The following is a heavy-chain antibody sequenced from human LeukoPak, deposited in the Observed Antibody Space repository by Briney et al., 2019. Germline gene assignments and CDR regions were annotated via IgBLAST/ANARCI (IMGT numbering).Heavy chain of an antibody. J-gene: IGHJ5*02. Sequence: SGPTLVKPTQTLTLTCTFSGFSLSTSGVGVGWIRQPPGKALEWLALIYWNDDKRYSPSLKSRLTITKDTSKNQVVLTMTNMDPVDTAKYYCAHRGGLRYFDWLLYSFDPWGQGTLVTVSS. CDR1: GFSLSTSGVG. CDR2: IYWNDDK. CDR3: AHRGGLRYFDWLLYSFDP. V-gene: IGHV2-5*01. D-gene: IGHD3-9*01.